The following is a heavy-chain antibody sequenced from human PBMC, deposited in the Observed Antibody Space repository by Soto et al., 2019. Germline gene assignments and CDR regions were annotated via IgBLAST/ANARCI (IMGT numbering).Heavy chain of an antibody. J-gene: IGHJ6*02. Sequence: QVRLVESGGGVVQPGTSLRLSCAASTFTFSTYGMHWVRQAPGKGLEWVAVISYDGRKKNYADSVKGRFTISRDNSKNTIFLQMSSLRAEDTAVYYCATDPVRGGHPFSYDLYGMDVWGQGTMVTVSS. CDR1: TFTFSTYG. CDR2: ISYDGRKK. CDR3: ATDPVRGGHPFSYDLYGMDV. D-gene: IGHD3-10*01. V-gene: IGHV3-30*03.